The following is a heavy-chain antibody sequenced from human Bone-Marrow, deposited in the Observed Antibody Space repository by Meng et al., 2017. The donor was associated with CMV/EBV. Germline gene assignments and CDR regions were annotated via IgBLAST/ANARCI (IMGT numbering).Heavy chain of an antibody. Sequence: ASVKVSCKASGYTFTSYDINWVRQATGQGLEWMGWMNPNSGNTGYAQKFQGRVTITRNTSISTAYMELSSLRSEDTAVYYCARGGTGILSTSFDPWGPGTLATVSS. D-gene: IGHD2-15*01. CDR1: GYTFTSYD. CDR2: MNPNSGNT. CDR3: ARGGTGILSTSFDP. J-gene: IGHJ5*02. V-gene: IGHV1-8*03.